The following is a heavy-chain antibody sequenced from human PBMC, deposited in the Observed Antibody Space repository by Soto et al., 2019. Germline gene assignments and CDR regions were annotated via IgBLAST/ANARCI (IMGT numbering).Heavy chain of an antibody. CDR1: GFTFSSYA. CDR2: ISYDGSNK. J-gene: IGHJ6*02. V-gene: IGHV3-30-3*01. Sequence: QVQLVESGGGVVQPGRSLRLSCAASGFTFSSYAMHWVRQAPGKGLEWVAVISYDGSNKYYADSVKGRFTISRDNSKNTLYLQMNSLRAEDTAVYYCARGGAPYYYYGMDVWGQGTTVTVYS. D-gene: IGHD3-16*01. CDR3: ARGGAPYYYYGMDV.